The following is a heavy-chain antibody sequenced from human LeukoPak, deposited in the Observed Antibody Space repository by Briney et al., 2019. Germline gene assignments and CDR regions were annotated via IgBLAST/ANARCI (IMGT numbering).Heavy chain of an antibody. Sequence: GGSLRLSCAASGFTFSSYAMHWVRQAPGKGLEYVSAISSNGGSTYYANSVKGRFTISRDNSKNTLYLQMGSLRAEDMAVYYCARGRNSGSYYFDYWGQGTQVTVSS. V-gene: IGHV3-64*01. J-gene: IGHJ4*02. D-gene: IGHD1-26*01. CDR2: ISSNGGST. CDR1: GFTFSSYA. CDR3: ARGRNSGSYYFDY.